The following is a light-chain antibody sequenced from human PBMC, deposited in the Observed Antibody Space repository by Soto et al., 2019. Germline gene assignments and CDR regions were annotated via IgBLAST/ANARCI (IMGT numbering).Light chain of an antibody. CDR2: LGS. J-gene: IGKJ1*01. V-gene: IGKV2-28*01. Sequence: DIVMTQSPLSLPVSPGEPASISCRSSQSLLYSNGNNYLDWYLQKPGQSPQLLIYLGSSRASGVPDRFSASGSGTDFTLKISRVEAEDVGVYYCMQALQTPPTFGQGTRVEIK. CDR3: MQALQTPPT. CDR1: QSLLYSNGNNY.